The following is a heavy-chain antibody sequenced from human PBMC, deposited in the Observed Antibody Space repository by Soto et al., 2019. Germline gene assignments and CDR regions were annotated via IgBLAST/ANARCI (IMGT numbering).Heavy chain of an antibody. CDR1: GYTFTSYA. Sequence: ASVKLSCKASGYTFTSYAMHWVRQAPGQRLEWMGWINAGNGNTKYSQKFQGRVTITRDTSASTAYMELSSLRSEDTAVYYCARGYGDYYYYYGMDVWGQGTTVTVSS. V-gene: IGHV1-3*01. J-gene: IGHJ6*02. D-gene: IGHD4-17*01. CDR3: ARGYGDYYYYYGMDV. CDR2: INAGNGNT.